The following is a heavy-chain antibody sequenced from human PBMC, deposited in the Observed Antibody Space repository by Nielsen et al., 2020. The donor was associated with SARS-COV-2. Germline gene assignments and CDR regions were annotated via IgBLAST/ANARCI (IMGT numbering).Heavy chain of an antibody. J-gene: IGHJ6*02. CDR1: GFTVSSNY. Sequence: GGSLRLSCAASGFTVSSNYMSWVRQAPGKGLEWVSVIYSGGSTYYADSVKGRFTISRDNSKNTLYLQMNSLRAEDTAVYYCARDRTMAPPGYYGMDVWGQGTTVTVSS. V-gene: IGHV3-53*01. CDR2: IYSGGST. D-gene: IGHD4/OR15-4a*01. CDR3: ARDRTMAPPGYYGMDV.